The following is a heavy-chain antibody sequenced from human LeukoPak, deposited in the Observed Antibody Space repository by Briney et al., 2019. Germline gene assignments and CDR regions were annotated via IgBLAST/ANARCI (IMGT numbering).Heavy chain of an antibody. CDR1: GGSFSGYY. CDR3: ARGRRLLWFRELPDFDY. D-gene: IGHD3-10*01. CDR2: INHSGST. V-gene: IGHV4-34*01. J-gene: IGHJ4*02. Sequence: PSETLSLTCAVYGGSFSGYYWSWIRQPPGKGLEWIGEINHSGSTNYNPSLKSRVTISVDTSKNQFSLKLSSVTAADTAVHYCARGRRLLWFRELPDFDYWGQGTLVTVSS.